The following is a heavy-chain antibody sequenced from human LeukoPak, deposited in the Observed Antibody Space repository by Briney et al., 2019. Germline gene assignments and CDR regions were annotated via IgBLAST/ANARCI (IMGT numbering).Heavy chain of an antibody. Sequence: SETLSLTCAVYGGSFSGYYWSWIRQPPGKGLEWIGEINHSGSTNYNPSLKSRVTISVDTSKNQFSLKLSSVTAADTAVYYCARVPVSDYYDSSGSYDYWGQGALVTVSS. J-gene: IGHJ4*02. V-gene: IGHV4-34*01. D-gene: IGHD3-22*01. CDR3: ARVPVSDYYDSSGSYDY. CDR1: GGSFSGYY. CDR2: INHSGST.